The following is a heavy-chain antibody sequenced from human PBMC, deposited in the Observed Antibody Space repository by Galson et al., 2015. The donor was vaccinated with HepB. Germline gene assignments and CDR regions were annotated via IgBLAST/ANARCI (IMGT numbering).Heavy chain of an antibody. D-gene: IGHD6-6*01. CDR3: AKAGKEHSSLGHGGMDV. J-gene: IGHJ6*02. Sequence: SLRLSCAASGFTFSSYAMSWVRQAPGKGLEWVSAISGSGGSTYYADSVKGRFTIPRDNSKNTLYLQMNSLRAEDTAVYYCAKAGKEHSSLGHGGMDVWGQGTTVTVSS. CDR1: GFTFSSYA. CDR2: ISGSGGST. V-gene: IGHV3-23*01.